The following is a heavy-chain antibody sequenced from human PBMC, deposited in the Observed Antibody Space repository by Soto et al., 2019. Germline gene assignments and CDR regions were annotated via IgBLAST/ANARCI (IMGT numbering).Heavy chain of an antibody. CDR2: ISGSGGST. CDR1: GFTFSSYA. D-gene: IGHD3-9*01. J-gene: IGHJ6*02. Sequence: GGSLRLSCAASGFTFSSYAMSWVRQAPGKGLEWVSAISGSGGSTYYADSVKGRFTISRDNSKNTLYLQMNSLRAEDTAVYYCAKDPLVYYDILTGYPSPYYYGMDVWGQGTTVTVPS. V-gene: IGHV3-23*01. CDR3: AKDPLVYYDILTGYPSPYYYGMDV.